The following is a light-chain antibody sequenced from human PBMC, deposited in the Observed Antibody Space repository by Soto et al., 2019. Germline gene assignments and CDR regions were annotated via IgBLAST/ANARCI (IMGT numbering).Light chain of an antibody. CDR2: DAS. Sequence: DIQMTQSPPTLSASVGDRVTITCRASQSIDNRLAWYQQKPGNAPRLLIHDASSLDSGVPSRFSGSGYGTRFTLTISSLQPDDFATYVCQQYTTFWTFGQGTKVEI. V-gene: IGKV1-5*01. J-gene: IGKJ1*01. CDR1: QSIDNR. CDR3: QQYTTFWT.